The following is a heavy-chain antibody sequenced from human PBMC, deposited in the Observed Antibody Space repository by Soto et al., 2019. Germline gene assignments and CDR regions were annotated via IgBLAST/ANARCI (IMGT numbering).Heavy chain of an antibody. V-gene: IGHV4-59*01. CDR2: IYYSGST. Sequence: QVQLQESGPGLVKPSETLSLTCTVSGGSISSYYWSWIRQPPGKGLEWIGYIYYSGSTNYNPSLKSRVTISVDTSKNQSSLKLRSVTAADTAVYYCARVYSSSWYIERLFDPWGQGTLVSVSS. J-gene: IGHJ5*02. CDR1: GGSISSYY. D-gene: IGHD6-13*01. CDR3: ARVYSSSWYIERLFDP.